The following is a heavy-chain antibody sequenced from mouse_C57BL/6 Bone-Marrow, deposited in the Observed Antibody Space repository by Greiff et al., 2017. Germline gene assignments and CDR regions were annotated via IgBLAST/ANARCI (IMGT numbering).Heavy chain of an antibody. J-gene: IGHJ3*01. D-gene: IGHD2-2*01. CDR1: GYTFTSYG. V-gene: IGHV1-81*01. CDR3: ARYGYDGFAY. CDR2: IYPRSGNT. Sequence: QVQLQQSGAELARPGASVKLSCKASGYTFTSYGISWVKQRTGQGLEWIGEIYPRSGNTYYNEKFKGKATLTADKSFSTAYMELRSLTSEASAVYFCARYGYDGFAYWGQGTLVTVSA.